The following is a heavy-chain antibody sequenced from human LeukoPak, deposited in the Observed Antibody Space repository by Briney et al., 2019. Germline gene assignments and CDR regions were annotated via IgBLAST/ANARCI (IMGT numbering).Heavy chain of an antibody. J-gene: IGHJ4*02. CDR2: INHSGST. D-gene: IGHD6-13*01. CDR3: SRIAAAGTPPDY. CDR1: GGSFSGYY. Sequence: SETLSLTCAVYGGSFSGYYWSWIRQPPGKGLEWIGEINHSGSTNYNPSLKSRVTISVDTSKNQFSLKLSSVTAADTAVYYCSRIAAAGTPPDYWGQGTLVTVSS. V-gene: IGHV4-34*01.